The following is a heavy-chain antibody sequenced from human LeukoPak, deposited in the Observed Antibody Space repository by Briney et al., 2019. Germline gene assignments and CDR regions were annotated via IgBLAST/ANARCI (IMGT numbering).Heavy chain of an antibody. V-gene: IGHV3-23*01. J-gene: IGHJ4*02. CDR2: ISGSGGST. CDR1: GFTFSSYA. Sequence: GGSLGLSCAASGFTFSSYAMSWVRQAPGKGLEWVSAISGSGGSTYYADSVKGRFTISRDNSKNTLYLQMNSLRAEDTAVYYCAKDLLSPIALRLFAYWGQGTLVTVSS. D-gene: IGHD5-12*01. CDR3: AKDLLSPIALRLFAY.